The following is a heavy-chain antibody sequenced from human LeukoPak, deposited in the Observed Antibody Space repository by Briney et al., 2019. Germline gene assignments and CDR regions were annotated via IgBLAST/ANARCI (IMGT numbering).Heavy chain of an antibody. CDR2: TYSSGTM. Sequence: SETLSPTCTVSGASISDYYWSWIRQPAGKGLEWIGRTYSSGTMNYNPSLNSRVTMSVDRSKNQLSLKLTSVTAADTALYFCARGGYYPVDWGPGTLVTVSS. CDR3: ARGGYYPVD. J-gene: IGHJ4*02. D-gene: IGHD3-3*01. V-gene: IGHV4-4*07. CDR1: GASISDYY.